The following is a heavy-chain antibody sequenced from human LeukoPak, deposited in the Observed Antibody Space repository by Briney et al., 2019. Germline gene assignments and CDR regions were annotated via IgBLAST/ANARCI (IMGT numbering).Heavy chain of an antibody. CDR2: ISPNSGGT. J-gene: IGHJ4*02. CDR3: ARPFIETPSLGALDY. CDR1: GYTFTYYY. D-gene: IGHD4-23*01. Sequence: ASVKVSCKASGYTFTYYYVHWVRQAPGQGLEWMGCISPNSGGTHYAQNFQGRVTMTRDTSISTAYTELSRLRSDDTAVYYCARPFIETPSLGALDYWGQGTLVTVSS. V-gene: IGHV1-2*02.